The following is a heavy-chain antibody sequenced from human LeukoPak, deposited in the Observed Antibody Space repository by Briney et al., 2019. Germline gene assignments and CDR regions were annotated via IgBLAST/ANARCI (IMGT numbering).Heavy chain of an antibody. D-gene: IGHD4-17*01. CDR2: IYHSGST. V-gene: IGHV4-4*02. CDR1: GGSISSSNW. Sequence: SETLSLTCAVSGGSISSSNWWSWVRQPPGKGLEWSGEIYHSGSTNYNPSLKSRVTIAVDKSKNQFSLKLSSVTAADTAVYYCERASHDYGDYSHFDYWGQGTLVTVSS. CDR3: ERASHDYGDYSHFDY. J-gene: IGHJ4*02.